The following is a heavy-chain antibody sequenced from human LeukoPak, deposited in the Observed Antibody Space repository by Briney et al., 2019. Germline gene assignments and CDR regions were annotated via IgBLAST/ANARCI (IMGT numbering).Heavy chain of an antibody. CDR1: GGSISSYY. Sequence: SETLSLTCTVSGGSISSYYWSWIRQPPGKGLEWIGYIYYSGSTNYNPSLKSRVTISVDTSKNQFSLKLSSVTAADTAVYCCASTMYSSGWPYFDYWGQGTLVTVSS. CDR3: ASTMYSSGWPYFDY. CDR2: IYYSGST. J-gene: IGHJ4*02. V-gene: IGHV4-59*08. D-gene: IGHD6-19*01.